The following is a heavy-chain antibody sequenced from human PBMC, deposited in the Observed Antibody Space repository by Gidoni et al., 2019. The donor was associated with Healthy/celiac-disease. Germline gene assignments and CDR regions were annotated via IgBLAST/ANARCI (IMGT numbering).Heavy chain of an antibody. D-gene: IGHD3-10*01. CDR1: GGSFSAYS. J-gene: IGHJ2*01. V-gene: IGHV4-34*01. CDR2: INHSGST. Sequence: QAQLQQWGAGLLKPSDTLSPTLAVHGGSFSAYSWSWIRQPPGKGLEWIGEINHSGSTNYNPSLKRRVTISVDTSKNQFSLKLSSVTAADTAVYYCARRGAMVRGVITMGYFDLWGRGTLVTVSS. CDR3: ARRGAMVRGVITMGYFDL.